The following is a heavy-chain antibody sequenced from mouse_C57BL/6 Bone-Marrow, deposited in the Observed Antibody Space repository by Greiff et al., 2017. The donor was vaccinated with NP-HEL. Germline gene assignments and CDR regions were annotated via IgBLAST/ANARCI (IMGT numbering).Heavy chain of an antibody. V-gene: IGHV14-4*01. CDR2: IDPENGDT. Sequence: VQLQQSGAELVRPGASVKLSCTASGFNIKDDYMHWVKQRPEQGLEWIGWIDPENGDTEYASKFQGKATITADTSSNTAYLQLSSLTAEDTAVYYCTKGLRRFDYGGQGTTLTVSS. D-gene: IGHD2-4*01. CDR3: TKGLRRFDY. CDR1: GFNIKDDY. J-gene: IGHJ2*01.